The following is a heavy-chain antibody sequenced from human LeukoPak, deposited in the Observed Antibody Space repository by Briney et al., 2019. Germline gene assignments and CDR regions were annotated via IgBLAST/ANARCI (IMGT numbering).Heavy chain of an antibody. CDR3: AGWFGELLSLFTY. CDR2: IYHRGST. D-gene: IGHD3-10*01. V-gene: IGHV4-38-2*01. J-gene: IGHJ4*02. CDR1: XXSXSSGYX. Sequence: TCAXXXXSXSSGYXXGWIRPPPGKGLEWIGNIYHRGSTYHKPSLKSRVNISVDKGKNQFSLKLSSVTAADTAVYYCAGWFGELLSLFTYWGQGTLVTVSS.